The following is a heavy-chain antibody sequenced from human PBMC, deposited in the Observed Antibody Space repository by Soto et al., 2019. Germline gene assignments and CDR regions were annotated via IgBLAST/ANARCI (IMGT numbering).Heavy chain of an antibody. J-gene: IGHJ5*02. CDR3: ARGRSKGGFGEFNGFNWFDP. CDR1: GGSFSGYY. Sequence: SETLSLTCAVYGGSFSGYYWSWIRQPPGKGLEWIGEINHSGSTNYNPSLKSRVTISVDTSKNQFSLKLSSVTAADTAVYYCARGRSKGGFGEFNGFNWFDPWGQGTLVTVSS. D-gene: IGHD3-10*01. V-gene: IGHV4-34*01. CDR2: INHSGST.